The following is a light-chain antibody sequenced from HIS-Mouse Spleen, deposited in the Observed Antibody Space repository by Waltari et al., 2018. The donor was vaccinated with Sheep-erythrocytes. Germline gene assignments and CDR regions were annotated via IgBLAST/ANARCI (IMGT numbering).Light chain of an antibody. CDR2: DVS. J-gene: IGLJ2*01. V-gene: IGLV2-11*01. CDR1: SSDVGGYNY. Sequence: QSALTQPRSVSGSPGQSVTISCTGTSSDVGGYNYVSWYQQHPGKAPKLMIYDVSKRPPGVPVRFPGSKAGNTASLTISGLQAEDEADYYCCSYAGSYTFVFGGGTKLTVL. CDR3: CSYAGSYTFV.